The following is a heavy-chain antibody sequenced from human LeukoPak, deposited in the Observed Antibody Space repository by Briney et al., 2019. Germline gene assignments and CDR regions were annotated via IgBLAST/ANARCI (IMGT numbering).Heavy chain of an antibody. Sequence: SETLSLTCTVSGGSISSYYWTWIRQPAGKGLEWIGHIYTSGSTYYNPSLKSRVTMSVDTSKNQFSLKLSSVTAADTAMYYCARDAGSTYFDYWGQGTLVTVSS. J-gene: IGHJ4*02. V-gene: IGHV4-4*07. CDR3: ARDAGSTYFDY. CDR2: IYTSGST. CDR1: GGSISSYY.